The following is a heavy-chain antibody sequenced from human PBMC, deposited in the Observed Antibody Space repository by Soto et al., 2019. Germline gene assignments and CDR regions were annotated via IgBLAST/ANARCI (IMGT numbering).Heavy chain of an antibody. J-gene: IGHJ6*03. D-gene: IGHD2-2*01. V-gene: IGHV4-34*01. CDR3: ARGSSDIVVVPAAIARSYYYYMDV. CDR1: GGSFSGYY. CDR2: INHSGST. Sequence: SETLSLTCAVYGGSFSGYYWSWIRQPPGKGLEWIGEINHSGSTNYNPSLKSRVTISVDTSKNQFSLKLSSVTAADTAVYYCARGSSDIVVVPAAIARSYYYYMDVWGKGTTVTVSS.